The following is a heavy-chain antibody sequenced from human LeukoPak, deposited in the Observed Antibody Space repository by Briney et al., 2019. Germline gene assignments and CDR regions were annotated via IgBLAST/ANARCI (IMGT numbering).Heavy chain of an antibody. CDR1: GFTFSSYA. CDR3: ARAPVAVAGTDWYFDL. Sequence: GGSLRLSCAPSGFTFSSYAMSWIRQAPGKGLEWVSSISGSGGSTYYVDSVKGRFTISRDNSKNTLYLQMNSLRAVDTAVYYCARAPVAVAGTDWYFDLWGRGTLVTVSS. J-gene: IGHJ2*01. V-gene: IGHV3-23*01. D-gene: IGHD6-19*01. CDR2: ISGSGGST.